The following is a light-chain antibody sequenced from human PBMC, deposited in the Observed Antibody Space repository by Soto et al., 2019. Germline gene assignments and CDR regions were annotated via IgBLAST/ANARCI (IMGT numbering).Light chain of an antibody. CDR1: QSVSSSF. J-gene: IGKJ1*01. Sequence: EIVLTQSPATLSLSPGERATLSCRASQSVSSSFLAWYQQTPGQAPRLLIYGASRRATGIQDRFSGSGSGTEFTLTISRLEPEDFAVYYCQQYGSSSWTFGQGTKVDIK. CDR3: QQYGSSSWT. V-gene: IGKV3-20*01. CDR2: GAS.